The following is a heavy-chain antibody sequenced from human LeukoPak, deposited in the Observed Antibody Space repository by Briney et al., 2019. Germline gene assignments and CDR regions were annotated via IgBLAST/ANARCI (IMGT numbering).Heavy chain of an antibody. CDR2: ISAYNGNT. Sequence: ASVKVSCKAPGYTFTSYGISWVRQAPGQGLEWMGWISAYNGNTNYAQKLQGRVTMTTDTSTSTAYMELRSLRSDDTAVYYCARLLDTAMVTSYWFDPWGQGTLVTVSS. CDR1: GYTFTSYG. CDR3: ARLLDTAMVTSYWFDP. D-gene: IGHD5-18*01. J-gene: IGHJ5*02. V-gene: IGHV1-18*01.